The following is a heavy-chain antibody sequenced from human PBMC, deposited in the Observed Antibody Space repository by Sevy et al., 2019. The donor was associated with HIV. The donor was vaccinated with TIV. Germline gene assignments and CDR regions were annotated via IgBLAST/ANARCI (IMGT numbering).Heavy chain of an antibody. D-gene: IGHD2-8*01. J-gene: IGHJ4*02. CDR3: AREGCTKPHDY. V-gene: IGHV3-23*01. CDR2: LSFGCGEI. Sequence: GGSLRLSCAASGFTFSKYSMSWVRQPPGKGLEWVSTLSFGCGEINYADSVKGRFTISRDNSKSSVYLQMNNLRPEDTAVYYCAREGCTKPHDYWGQGTLVTISS. CDR1: GFTFSKYS.